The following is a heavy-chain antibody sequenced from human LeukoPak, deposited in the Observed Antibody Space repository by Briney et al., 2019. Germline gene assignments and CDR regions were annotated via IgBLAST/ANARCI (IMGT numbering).Heavy chain of an antibody. J-gene: IGHJ4*02. Sequence: SETLSLTCTVSGGSISSSSYYWGWIRQPPGKGLEWIGSIYYSGSTYYNPSLKSRVTISVDTSKNQFSLKLSSVTAADTAVYYCARDMCYDSSGCFDYWGQGTLVTVSS. D-gene: IGHD3-22*01. CDR3: ARDMCYDSSGCFDY. CDR1: GGSISSSSYY. V-gene: IGHV4-39*07. CDR2: IYYSGST.